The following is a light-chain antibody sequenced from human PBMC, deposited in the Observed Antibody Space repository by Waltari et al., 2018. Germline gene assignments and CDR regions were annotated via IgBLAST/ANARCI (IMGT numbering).Light chain of an antibody. CDR2: ENS. CDR1: TSGVGNYNL. Sequence: QSALTQPASVSGSPGQSITIACTGTTSGVGNYNLVSWYQQVPGRAPKLMIYENSRRPSDISHRFSGSKSGNPASLTISGLQAEDEADYYFCSFASSRTWVFGGGTKLTVL. J-gene: IGLJ3*02. CDR3: CSFASSRTWV. V-gene: IGLV2-23*01.